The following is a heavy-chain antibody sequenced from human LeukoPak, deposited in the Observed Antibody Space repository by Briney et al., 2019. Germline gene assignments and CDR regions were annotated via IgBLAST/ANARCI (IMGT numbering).Heavy chain of an antibody. CDR1: GYSISSGYY. CDR2: IYTSGST. V-gene: IGHV4-38-2*02. CDR3: AREQEVPWYFDL. J-gene: IGHJ2*01. Sequence: NASETLSLTCTVSGYSISSGYYWGWIRQPPGKGLEWIGRIYTSGSTNYNPSLKSRVTISVDTSKNQFSLKLSSVTAADTAVYYCAREQEVPWYFDLWGRGTLVTVSS.